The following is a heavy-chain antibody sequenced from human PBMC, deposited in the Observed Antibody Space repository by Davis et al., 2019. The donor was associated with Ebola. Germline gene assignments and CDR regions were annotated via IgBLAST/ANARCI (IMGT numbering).Heavy chain of an antibody. CDR1: GYTFTAFF. CDR3: ARDGQQQLLVDTWFDP. Sequence: ASVKVSCKVSGYTFTAFFIHWVRQAPGQGLEWMGRINPKSGATKYPQKFQGRVTMTRDSSINTAYMELGSLRSDETAVYYCARDGQQQLLVDTWFDPWGQGTLVTVSS. CDR2: INPKSGAT. J-gene: IGHJ5*02. V-gene: IGHV1-2*06. D-gene: IGHD6-13*01.